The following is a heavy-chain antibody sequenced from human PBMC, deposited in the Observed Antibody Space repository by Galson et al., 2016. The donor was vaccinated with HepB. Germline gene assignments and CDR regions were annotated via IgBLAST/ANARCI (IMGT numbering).Heavy chain of an antibody. CDR1: GFTFNTYI. Sequence: SLRLSCAASGFTFNTYIMQWVRQAPGKGLEWVAVISPDGTKKHDADSVKGRFTVSRDNSKNMLYLQMDSLRPEDTAVYYRARVGQDWGQGTMVVVSS. V-gene: IGHV3-30-3*01. J-gene: IGHJ4*02. CDR3: ARVGQD. CDR2: ISPDGTKK.